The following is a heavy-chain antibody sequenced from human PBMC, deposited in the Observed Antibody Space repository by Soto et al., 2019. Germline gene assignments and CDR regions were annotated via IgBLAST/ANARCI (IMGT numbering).Heavy chain of an antibody. V-gene: IGHV4-30-4*01. CDR3: ATVMHDYGTNGVDS. Sequence: QVQLQESGPGLVKTSQTLSLTCSVSSGSISSDKYYWTWIRQSPGKGLEWIGHIYYTGTTHYNPSVTSRVIILLDKSKDQFSLTLTSVTAADTGVYYCATVMHDYGTNGVDSWGQGILVTVSS. CDR1: SGSISSDKYY. J-gene: IGHJ5*01. D-gene: IGHD4-17*01. CDR2: IYYTGTT.